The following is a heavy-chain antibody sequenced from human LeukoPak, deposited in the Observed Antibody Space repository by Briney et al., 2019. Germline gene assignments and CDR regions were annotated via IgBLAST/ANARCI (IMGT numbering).Heavy chain of an antibody. CDR1: GGSISSGDYY. D-gene: IGHD3-10*01. Sequence: SETLSLTCSVSGGSISSGDYYWSWIRHPPGKGLEWIGYIYYSGSTYYNPSLKSRVTISVDTSKNQFSLKLSSVTAADTAVYYCARTYYYGSESYGFDYWGQGTLVTVSS. CDR3: ARTYYYGSESYGFDY. J-gene: IGHJ4*02. V-gene: IGHV4-30-4*01. CDR2: IYYSGST.